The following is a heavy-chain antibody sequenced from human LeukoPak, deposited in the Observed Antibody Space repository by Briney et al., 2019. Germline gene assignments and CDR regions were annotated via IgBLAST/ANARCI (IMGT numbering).Heavy chain of an antibody. Sequence: GGSLRLSCAASGFTFSSYAMSWVRQAPGKGLEWVSAISGSGGSTYYADSVKGRFTISRDNSKNTLYLQMNSLRAEDTAVYYCAKIPETYCSGGSCYLVYWGQGTLVTVSS. D-gene: IGHD2-15*01. CDR1: GFTFSSYA. CDR2: ISGSGGST. CDR3: AKIPETYCSGGSCYLVY. V-gene: IGHV3-23*01. J-gene: IGHJ4*02.